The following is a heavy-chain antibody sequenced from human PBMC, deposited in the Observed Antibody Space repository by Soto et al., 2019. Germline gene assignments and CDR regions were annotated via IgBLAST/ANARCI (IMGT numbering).Heavy chain of an antibody. CDR3: ASGVVVGVAGSAAFDL. CDR1: GYPVTAYY. V-gene: IGHV1-2*02. D-gene: IGHD3-3*01. J-gene: IGHJ3*01. Sequence: QLHLVQSGAVVKKPGASVTVSCSASGYPVTAYYMHWVRPAPGRGLEWMGGINPATGAAKYTQTFQGKVTIARDTATSTVSMALSGLTSVDTAVFYCASGVVVGVAGSAAFDLWGQGTLVTVSS. CDR2: INPATGAA.